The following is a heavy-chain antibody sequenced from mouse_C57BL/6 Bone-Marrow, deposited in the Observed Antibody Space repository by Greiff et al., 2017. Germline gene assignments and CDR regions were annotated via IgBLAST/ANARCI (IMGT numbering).Heavy chain of an antibody. CDR1: GYTFTSYW. D-gene: IGHD2-1*01. V-gene: IGHV1-69*01. Sequence: QVQLQQPGAELVMPGASVKLSCKASGYTFTSYWMHWVKQRPGQGLEWIGEIDPSDSYTNYNQKFKGKSTLTVDKSSSTAYRHLSSLTSEDSAVYYCARGGYGNPFAYWGQGTLVTVSA. CDR3: ARGGYGNPFAY. J-gene: IGHJ3*01. CDR2: IDPSDSYT.